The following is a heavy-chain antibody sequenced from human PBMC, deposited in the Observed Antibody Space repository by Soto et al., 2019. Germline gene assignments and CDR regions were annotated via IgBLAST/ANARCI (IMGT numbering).Heavy chain of an antibody. CDR3: GSYSSGWYDVSY. Sequence: QVQLQESGPGLVKPSETLSLTCTVSGGSVSSGSYYWSWIRQPPGKGLEWIGYIYYSGSTNYNPALRSRVTISVDTSKNQFSLKLSPVTAADTAVYYCGSYSSGWYDVSYWGQGTLVTVSS. J-gene: IGHJ4*02. CDR2: IYYSGST. CDR1: GGSVSSGSYY. V-gene: IGHV4-61*01. D-gene: IGHD6-19*01.